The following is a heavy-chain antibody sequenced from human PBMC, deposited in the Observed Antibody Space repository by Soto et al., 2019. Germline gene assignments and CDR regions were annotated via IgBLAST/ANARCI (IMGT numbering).Heavy chain of an antibody. CDR2: ITSNGGST. Sequence: EVQLVESGGGLVQPGGSLRLSCAVSGFSFSNYAMHWVRQAPGKGLEYVSAITSNGGSTYYANSVKGRFTISRDNSKNTLSLQMGSLRAEDMAVYYCARADSGGDYHYWGQGTLVTVSS. CDR1: GFSFSNYA. CDR3: ARADSGGDYHY. V-gene: IGHV3-64*01. J-gene: IGHJ4*02. D-gene: IGHD2-21*02.